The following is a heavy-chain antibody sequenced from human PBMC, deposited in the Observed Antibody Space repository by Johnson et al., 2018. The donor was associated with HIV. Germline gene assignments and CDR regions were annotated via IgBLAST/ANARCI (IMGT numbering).Heavy chain of an antibody. Sequence: QVQLVESGGGLVKPGGSLRLSCATSGFSFKDYYMNWVRQTPGKGLEWVSHISSSGTIKYYADSVKGRFTVSRDNAKKSLYLEMTSLRVDDTAVYYCARESTTWGGDYVGYGLDVWGRGTKVAVSS. CDR3: ARESTTWGGDYVGYGLDV. J-gene: IGHJ3*01. CDR2: ISSSGTIK. CDR1: GFSFKDYY. V-gene: IGHV3-11*04. D-gene: IGHD5-18*01.